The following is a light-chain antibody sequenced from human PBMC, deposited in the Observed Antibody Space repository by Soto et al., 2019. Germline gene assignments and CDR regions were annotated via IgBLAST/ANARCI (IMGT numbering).Light chain of an antibody. Sequence: QPVLTQSPSASASLGASVKLTCTLSSGHSSYAIAWHQQQPEKGPRYLMKLNSDGSHSKGDGIPDRFSGSSSGAERYLTISSLKSEDEADYYCKTWGTGLAVFGGGTQLTVL. V-gene: IGLV4-69*01. CDR3: KTWGTGLAV. CDR1: SGHSSYA. J-gene: IGLJ7*01. CDR2: LNSDGSH.